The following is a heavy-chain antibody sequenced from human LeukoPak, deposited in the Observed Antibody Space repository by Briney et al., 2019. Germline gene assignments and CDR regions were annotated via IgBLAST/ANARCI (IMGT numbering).Heavy chain of an antibody. V-gene: IGHV1-24*01. D-gene: IGHD2-15*01. CDR1: GYTLTELS. J-gene: IGHJ3*02. CDR3: ATEGAHCSGGSCFGDDAFDI. CDR2: FDPEDGET. Sequence: ASVKVSCKASGYTLTELSMHWVRQAPGKGLEWMGGFDPEDGETIYAQKFQGRVTMTGDTSTDTAYMELSSLRSEDTAVYYCATEGAHCSGGSCFGDDAFDIWGQGTMVTVSS.